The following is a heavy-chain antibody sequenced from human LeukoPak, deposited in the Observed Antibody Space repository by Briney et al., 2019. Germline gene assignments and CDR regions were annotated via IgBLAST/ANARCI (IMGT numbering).Heavy chain of an antibody. Sequence: SETLSLTCTVSGGSISSHYWSWIRQPPGKGLEWIGRIYSGGRTNYNPSLKSRVTISVDTSKNQFSLKLSSVTAADTAVYYCAREGSIYYSDSSSYLGYWGQGTLVTVSS. J-gene: IGHJ4*02. CDR3: AREGSIYYSDSSSYLGY. CDR1: GGSISSHY. V-gene: IGHV4-4*08. D-gene: IGHD3-22*01. CDR2: IYSGGRT.